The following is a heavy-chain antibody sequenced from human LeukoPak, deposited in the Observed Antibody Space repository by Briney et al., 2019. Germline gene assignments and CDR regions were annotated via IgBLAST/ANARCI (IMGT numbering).Heavy chain of an antibody. CDR2: ISGSGGST. D-gene: IGHD3-22*01. V-gene: IGHV3-23*01. CDR1: GFTFSSYA. Sequence: PGGSLRLSCAASGFTFSSYAMSWVRQAPGKGLEWVSAISGSGGSTYYVDSVKGRFTISRDNSKNTLYLQMNSLRAEDTAVYYCAKAFNYYDSSGYYEDYFDYWGQGTLVTVSS. J-gene: IGHJ4*02. CDR3: AKAFNYYDSSGYYEDYFDY.